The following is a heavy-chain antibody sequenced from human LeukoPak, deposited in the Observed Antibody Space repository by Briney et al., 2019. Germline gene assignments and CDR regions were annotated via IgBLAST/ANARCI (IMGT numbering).Heavy chain of an antibody. V-gene: IGHV3-23*01. Sequence: GGSLRLSCAASGFTFSNYAMTWVRQATGKGLEWVSAISVGGAKTHYADSVRGRFTISRDDSKKTLYLQMRSLRAEDTAVYYCAKDIRGSGSYGWFDPWGQGTLVTVSS. CDR3: AKDIRGSGSYGWFDP. J-gene: IGHJ5*02. CDR1: GFTFSNYA. CDR2: ISVGGAKT. D-gene: IGHD3-10*01.